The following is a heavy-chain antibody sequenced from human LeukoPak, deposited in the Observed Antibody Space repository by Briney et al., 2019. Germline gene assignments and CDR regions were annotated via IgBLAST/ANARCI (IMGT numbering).Heavy chain of an antibody. J-gene: IGHJ4*02. CDR3: ASMIGVAKGDY. Sequence: PSETLSLTCTVSGGSISSYYWSWIRQPPGKGLEWIGYIYYSGSTSYNPSLKSRVTISVDTSKNQFSLKLSSVTAADTAVYYCASMIGVAKGDYWGQGTLVTVSS. V-gene: IGHV4-59*08. D-gene: IGHD3-22*01. CDR2: IYYSGST. CDR1: GGSISSYY.